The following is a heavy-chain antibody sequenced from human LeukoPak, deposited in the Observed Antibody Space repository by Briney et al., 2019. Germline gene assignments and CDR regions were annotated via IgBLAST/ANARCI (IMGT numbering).Heavy chain of an antibody. CDR2: IYYSGST. CDR1: GGSISSYY. D-gene: IGHD3-10*01. Sequence: SETLSLTRTVSGGSISSYYWSWIRQPPGKGLEWIGYIYYSGSTNYNPSLKSRVTISVDTSKNQFSLKLSSVTAADTAVYYCARGEYYYGSGSWGQGTLVTVSS. V-gene: IGHV4-59*01. J-gene: IGHJ4*02. CDR3: ARGEYYYGSGS.